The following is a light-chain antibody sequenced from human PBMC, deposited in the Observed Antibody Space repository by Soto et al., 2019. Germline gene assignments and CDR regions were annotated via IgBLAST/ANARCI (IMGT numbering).Light chain of an antibody. CDR3: QQRSNWPGT. CDR1: QSVGTY. Sequence: EIVLTQSPATLSLSPGERAILSCRASQSVGTYLAWYQQKPGQAPRLLIYDASNRATGIPARFGGSGSGRHFTLTNNSLEPEDFAVYYCQQRSNWPGTVGPGTKVDIK. CDR2: DAS. V-gene: IGKV3-11*02. J-gene: IGKJ3*01.